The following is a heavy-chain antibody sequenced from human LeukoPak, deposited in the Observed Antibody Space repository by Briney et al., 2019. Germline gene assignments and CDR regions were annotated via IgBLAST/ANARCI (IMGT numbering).Heavy chain of an antibody. J-gene: IGHJ4*02. CDR1: GYSISSGYY. CDR3: ARRIQLWLQVEDY. V-gene: IGHV4-38-2*01. Sequence: SETLSLTCAVSGYSISSGYYWGWIRQPPGKGLEWIGSIYHSGSTYYNPSLKSRVTISVDTSKNQFSLKLSSVTAADTAVYYCARRIQLWLQVEDYWGQGTLVTVSS. CDR2: IYHSGST. D-gene: IGHD5-18*01.